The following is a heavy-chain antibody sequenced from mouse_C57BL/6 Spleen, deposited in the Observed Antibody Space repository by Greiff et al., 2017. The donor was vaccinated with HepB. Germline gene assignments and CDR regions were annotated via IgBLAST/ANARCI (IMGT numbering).Heavy chain of an antibody. CDR2: IDPSDSET. D-gene: IGHD2-4*01. Sequence: QVQLQQPGAELVRPGSSVKLSCKASGYTFTSYWMHWVKQRPIQGLEWIGNIDPSDSETHYNQKFKDKATLTVDKSSSTAYMQLSSLTSEDSAVYYCARLGYDYDEGVDYWGQGTTLTVSS. J-gene: IGHJ2*01. V-gene: IGHV1-52*01. CDR1: GYTFTSYW. CDR3: ARLGYDYDEGVDY.